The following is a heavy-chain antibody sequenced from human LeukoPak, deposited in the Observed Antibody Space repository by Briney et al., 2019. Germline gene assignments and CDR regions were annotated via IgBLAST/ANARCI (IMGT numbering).Heavy chain of an antibody. CDR2: IIPIFGTA. V-gene: IGHV1-69*13. Sequence: ASVKVSCKASGGTFSSYAISWVRQAPRQRLEWMGGIIPIFGTANYAQKFQGRVTITADESTSTAYMELSSLRSEDTAVYYCARGATMVRGVRYFDYWGQGTLVTVSS. D-gene: IGHD3-10*01. CDR3: ARGATMVRGVRYFDY. CDR1: GGTFSSYA. J-gene: IGHJ4*02.